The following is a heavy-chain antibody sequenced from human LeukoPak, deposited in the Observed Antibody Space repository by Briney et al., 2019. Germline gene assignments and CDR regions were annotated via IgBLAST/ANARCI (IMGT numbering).Heavy chain of an antibody. Sequence: GGSLRLSCAASGFTFSSYDMTWVRQAPGKGLEWVSVISGSGRNTYHADSVKGRFTISRDNSKNTLNLQMNSLRAEDTAVYYCVKGMDVWGQGTTVTVSS. CDR2: ISGSGRNT. CDR1: GFTFSSYD. V-gene: IGHV3-23*01. J-gene: IGHJ6*02. CDR3: VKGMDV.